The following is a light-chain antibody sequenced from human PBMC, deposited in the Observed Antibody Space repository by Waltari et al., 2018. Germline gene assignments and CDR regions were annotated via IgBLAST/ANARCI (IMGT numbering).Light chain of an antibody. J-gene: IGKJ2*01. CDR1: QSISSY. V-gene: IGKV1-39*01. CDR2: GTS. CDR3: QQGYSTPYT. Sequence: DIQMTQSPSSLSASVGDRVTITCRASQSISSYLKWYQQKPGKAPELLIYGTSSLQSGVPSRFSGSVSGTDFTLTISSLQSEDFATYHCQQGYSTPYTFGQGTKLEIK.